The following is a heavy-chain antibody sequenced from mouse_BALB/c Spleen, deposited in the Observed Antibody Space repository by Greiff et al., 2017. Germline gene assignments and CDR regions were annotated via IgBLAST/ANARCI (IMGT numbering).Heavy chain of an antibody. V-gene: IGHV1-7*01. J-gene: IGHJ4*01. Sequence: VQLQQSGAELAKPGASVEMSCKASGYTFTSYWMHWVKQRPGQGLEWIGYINPSTGYTEYNQKFKDKATLTADKSSSTAYMQLSSLTSEDSAVYYCARWFGNYAMDYWGQGTSVTVSS. CDR1: GYTFTSYW. CDR2: INPSTGYT. CDR3: ARWFGNYAMDY. D-gene: IGHD1-1*02.